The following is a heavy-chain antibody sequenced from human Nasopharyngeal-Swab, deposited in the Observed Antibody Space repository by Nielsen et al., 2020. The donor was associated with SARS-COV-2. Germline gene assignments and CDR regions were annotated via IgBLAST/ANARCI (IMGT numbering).Heavy chain of an antibody. CDR3: ARRGGYGTPVDY. CDR2: ISSSGSTI. CDR1: GFTFSDYY. J-gene: IGHJ4*02. V-gene: IGHV3-11*04. Sequence: GESLKISCAASGFTFSDYYMSWIRQAPGKGLEWVSYISSSGSTIYYADSVKGRFTISRDNAKNSLYQQMNSLRAEDTAVYYCARRGGYGTPVDYWGQGTLVTVSS. D-gene: IGHD5-18*01.